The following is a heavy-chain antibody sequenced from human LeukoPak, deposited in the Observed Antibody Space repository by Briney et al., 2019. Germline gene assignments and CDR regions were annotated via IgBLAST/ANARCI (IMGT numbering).Heavy chain of an antibody. CDR3: ARNHYGHPLDY. J-gene: IGHJ4*02. CDR2: IYYSGST. CDR1: GGSISSGSNY. Sequence: SETLSLTCTVSGGSISSGSNYWSWIRQPPGQGLEWIGYIYYSGSTNYNPSLKSRVTISVDTSKNQFSLKLTSVTAADTAVYYCARNHYGHPLDYWGQGTQVTVSS. D-gene: IGHD4-17*01. V-gene: IGHV4-61*01.